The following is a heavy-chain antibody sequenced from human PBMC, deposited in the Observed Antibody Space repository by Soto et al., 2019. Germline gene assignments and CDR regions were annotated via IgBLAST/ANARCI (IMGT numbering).Heavy chain of an antibody. Sequence: EVQLVESGGGLVQPGGSLRLSCAGSGFTFSNYWMHWVRRAPGKGLEWVSRIDHDGPTDYADSVRGRFTISRDNAESTLYLQMNSVRPEDTAVYYCVRDSHGDYWGQGTLVTVSS. V-gene: IGHV3-74*01. CDR2: IDHDGPT. CDR1: GFTFSNYW. J-gene: IGHJ4*02. CDR3: VRDSHGDY.